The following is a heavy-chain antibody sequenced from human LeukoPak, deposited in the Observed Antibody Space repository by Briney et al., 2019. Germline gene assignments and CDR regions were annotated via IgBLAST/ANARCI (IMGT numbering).Heavy chain of an antibody. CDR1: GFTFSSYW. CDR3: ARSRYYDSSGYPYYFDY. Sequence: GGSLRLSCAASGFTFSSYWMHWVRQAPGKGLVWVSRINSDGSSTIYADSVKGRFTISRDSAKNTLYLQMNSLRDEETAVYYCARSRYYDSSGYPYYFDYWGQGTLVTVSS. CDR2: INSDGSST. V-gene: IGHV3-74*01. D-gene: IGHD3-22*01. J-gene: IGHJ4*02.